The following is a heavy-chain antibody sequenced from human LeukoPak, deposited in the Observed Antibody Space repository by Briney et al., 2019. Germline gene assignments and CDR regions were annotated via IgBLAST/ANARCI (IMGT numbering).Heavy chain of an antibody. Sequence: GGSLRLSCAGSGFPFSSHGMNWVRQAPGKGLEWVSAITGSAGSTYYAGSVKGRFTISRDNSKNTLYLQMNSLRAEDTAVYYCAKDRAPWLPGDYWGQGTLVTVSS. CDR3: AKDRAPWLPGDY. V-gene: IGHV3-23*01. J-gene: IGHJ4*02. CDR2: ITGSAGST. D-gene: IGHD5-12*01. CDR1: GFPFSSHG.